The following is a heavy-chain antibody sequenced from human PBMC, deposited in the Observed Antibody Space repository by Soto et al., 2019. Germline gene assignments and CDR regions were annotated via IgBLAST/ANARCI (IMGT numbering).Heavy chain of an antibody. D-gene: IGHD7-27*01. J-gene: IGHJ4*02. V-gene: IGHV1-8*01. Sequence: QVQLVQSGAEVKKPGASVKVSCKGSGYTFTSNDINWVRQATGQGFEWMGWMSPKSGDTGYSQKFLGRVTMTSDTSRSTAYMELSSLRSEDTAVYYYAGGPPSWGFDFWGQGTLVTVTS. CDR3: AGGPPSWGFDF. CDR2: MSPKSGDT. CDR1: GYTFTSND.